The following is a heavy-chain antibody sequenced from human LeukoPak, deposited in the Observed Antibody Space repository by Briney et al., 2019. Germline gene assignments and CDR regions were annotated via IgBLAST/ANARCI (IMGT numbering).Heavy chain of an antibody. CDR1: RLTFSNYA. CDR3: ANSIPGLYYYYYLDV. CDR2: ISASGGTT. D-gene: IGHD2-2*02. V-gene: IGHV3-23*01. Sequence: GGSLRLSCAASRLTFSNYAMSWVRQAPEKGREWVSGISASGGTTYYADSVKGRFTISRDNSKNTLHLQMSSLRAEDTPVYFCANSIPGLYYYYYLDVWGKGTTVTVSS. J-gene: IGHJ6*03.